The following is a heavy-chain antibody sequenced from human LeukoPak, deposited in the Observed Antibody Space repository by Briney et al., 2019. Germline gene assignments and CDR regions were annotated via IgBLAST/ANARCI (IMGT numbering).Heavy chain of an antibody. CDR2: IYTSWST. CDR3: ARDGHLYYYDSSGYYHGAFDI. V-gene: IGHV4-4*07. J-gene: IGHJ3*02. D-gene: IGHD3-22*01. Sequence: SETLSLTCTVSGGSISSYYWSWIRQRAGQGLEWIGRIYTSWSTNYNPSLKSRVTMSVDTSKNQLSLKLSSVTAADTAVYYCARDGHLYYYDSSGYYHGAFDIWGQGTMVTVSS. CDR1: GGSISSYY.